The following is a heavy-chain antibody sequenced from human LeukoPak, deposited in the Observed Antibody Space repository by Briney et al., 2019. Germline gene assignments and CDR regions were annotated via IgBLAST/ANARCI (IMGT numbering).Heavy chain of an antibody. Sequence: SETLSLTCTVSGGSISSYYWSWIRQPAGKGLEWIGRIYTSGSTNYNPSLKSRVTISVDTSKNQFSLKLSSVTAADTAVYYCARGAYCSSTSCYYNWFDPWGQGTLVTVSS. CDR3: ARGAYCSSTSCYYNWFDP. CDR2: IYTSGST. V-gene: IGHV4-4*07. D-gene: IGHD2-2*01. J-gene: IGHJ5*02. CDR1: GGSISSYY.